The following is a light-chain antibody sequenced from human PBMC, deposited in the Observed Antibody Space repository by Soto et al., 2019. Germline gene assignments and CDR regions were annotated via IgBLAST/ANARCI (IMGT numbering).Light chain of an antibody. CDR1: SSDVGGYNY. Sequence: QSVLTQPASVSGSPGQSITISCTGTSSDVGGYNYVSWYQQHPGKAPKLMISEVTNRPSGVSNRFSVSKSGNTASLTISGLQAEDEADYYCSSYTSNSTYVFGTGTKVTVL. J-gene: IGLJ1*01. V-gene: IGLV2-14*01. CDR2: EVT. CDR3: SSYTSNSTYV.